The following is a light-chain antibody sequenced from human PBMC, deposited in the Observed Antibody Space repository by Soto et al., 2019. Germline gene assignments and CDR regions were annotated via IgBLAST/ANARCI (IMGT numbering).Light chain of an antibody. CDR1: SSNVGSYDL. V-gene: IGLV2-23*01. CDR3: CSYAGSSTWV. Sequence: QSALTQPASVSGSPGQSITISCTGTSSNVGSYDLVSWYQQHPGKAPKLMIYEASKRPSGVSNRFSGSKSGKTASLTLSGLQAEDEADYHCCSYAGSSTWVFGGGTKLTVL. CDR2: EAS. J-gene: IGLJ3*02.